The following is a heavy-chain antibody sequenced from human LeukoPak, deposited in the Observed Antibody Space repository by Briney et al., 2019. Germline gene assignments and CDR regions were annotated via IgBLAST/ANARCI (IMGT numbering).Heavy chain of an antibody. D-gene: IGHD2-2*01. V-gene: IGHV3-21*01. CDR1: GFTFSSYS. Sequence: GGSLRLSCAASGFTFSSYSMNWVRQAPGKGLEWVSSISSSSSYIYYADSVKGRFTISRDNAKNSLYLQMNSLRAEDTAVYYCARVGIVVVPAAPGIGFDPWGQGTLVTVSS. CDR3: ARVGIVVVPAAPGIGFDP. CDR2: ISSSSSYI. J-gene: IGHJ5*02.